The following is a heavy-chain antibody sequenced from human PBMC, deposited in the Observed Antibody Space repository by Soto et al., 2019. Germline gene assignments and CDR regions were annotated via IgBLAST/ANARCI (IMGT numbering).Heavy chain of an antibody. Sequence: EVHLVESGGGLVQPGGSLRLSCAASGFTFSTYVMTWVRQTPGKGLEWVSGISRNGGSTYYADSVKGRFTISRDNSKDTLYLQVDSLRAEDTAVYYCAKGSSLTSGWLNWFDPWGQGTLVTVSS. CDR3: AKGSSLTSGWLNWFDP. CDR2: ISRNGGST. J-gene: IGHJ5*02. D-gene: IGHD6-19*01. V-gene: IGHV3-23*04. CDR1: GFTFSTYV.